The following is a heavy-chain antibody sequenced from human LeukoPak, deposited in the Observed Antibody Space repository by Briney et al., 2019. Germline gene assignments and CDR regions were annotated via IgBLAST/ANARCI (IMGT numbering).Heavy chain of an antibody. J-gene: IGHJ4*02. D-gene: IGHD6-19*01. CDR2: ISSNSNYI. CDR1: GLTFSSYW. Sequence: PGGSLRLSCAASGLTFSSYWMSWVRQAPGKGLEWVSAISSNSNYIYYADSVKGRFTISRDNAKNLVFLQMNSLRAEDTALYYCATDSSGWYWGQGTLVTVSS. CDR3: ATDSSGWY. V-gene: IGHV3-21*01.